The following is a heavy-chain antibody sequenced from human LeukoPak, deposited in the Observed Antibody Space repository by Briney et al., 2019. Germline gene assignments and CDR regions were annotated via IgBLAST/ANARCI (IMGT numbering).Heavy chain of an antibody. J-gene: IGHJ6*02. CDR2: INHSGST. CDR3: ARSNLHPYGMDV. V-gene: IGHV4-34*01. CDR1: GGSFSGYY. D-gene: IGHD4-11*01. Sequence: SETLSLTCAVYGGSFSGYYWSWIRQPPGKGLEWIGEINHSGSTNYNPSLKSRVTISVDTSKNQFSLKLSSVTAADTAVYYCARSNLHPYGMDVWGQGTTVTVSS.